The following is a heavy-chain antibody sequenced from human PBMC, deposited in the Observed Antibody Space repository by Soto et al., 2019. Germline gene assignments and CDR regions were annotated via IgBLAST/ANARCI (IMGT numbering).Heavy chain of an antibody. CDR3: AIDHSSNWAPNPFFDP. CDR2: ISAYNGNT. Sequence: QVPLVQSGAEVKKPGASVKVSCKASGYTFTSYGISWVRQAPGQGLEWMGWISAYNGNTNYAQKLQGRVTMTPDTSTSTAYMELRSLRSDDTAVYYCAIDHSSNWAPNPFFDPWGQGTLVTVSS. V-gene: IGHV1-18*01. J-gene: IGHJ5*02. D-gene: IGHD6-13*01. CDR1: GYTFTSYG.